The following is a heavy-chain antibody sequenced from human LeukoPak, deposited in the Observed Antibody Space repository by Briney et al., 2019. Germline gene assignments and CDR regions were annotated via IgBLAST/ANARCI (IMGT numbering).Heavy chain of an antibody. D-gene: IGHD3-3*01. CDR1: GGSISSSSYY. J-gene: IGHJ5*02. Sequence: PSGTLSLTCAVSGGSISSSSYYWGWIRQPPGKGLEWIGSIYYSGSTYYNPSLKSRVTISVDTSKNQFSLKLSSVTAADTAVYYCAREFWEPTYYDFWSGYHRWFDPWGQGTLVTVSS. CDR2: IYYSGST. CDR3: AREFWEPTYYDFWSGYHRWFDP. V-gene: IGHV4-39*02.